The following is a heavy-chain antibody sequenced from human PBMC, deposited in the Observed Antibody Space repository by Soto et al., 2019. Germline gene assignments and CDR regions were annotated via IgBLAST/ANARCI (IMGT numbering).Heavy chain of an antibody. Sequence: SETLSLTCTVSGGSISSSSYYWGWIRQPPGKGLEWIGSIYYSGSTYYNPSLKSRVTISVDTSKNQFSLKLSSVTAADTAVYYCARDAAFVNGGNWFDPWGQGTLVTVSS. D-gene: IGHD6-25*01. J-gene: IGHJ5*02. CDR2: IYYSGST. CDR3: ARDAAFVNGGNWFDP. V-gene: IGHV4-39*02. CDR1: GGSISSSSYY.